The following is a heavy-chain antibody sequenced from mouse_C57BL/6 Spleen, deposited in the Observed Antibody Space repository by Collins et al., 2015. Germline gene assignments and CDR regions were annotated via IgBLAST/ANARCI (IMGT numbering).Heavy chain of an antibody. Sequence: QVQLQQPGAELVRPGSSVKLSCKASGYTFTSYWMHWVKQRPIQGLEWIGNIDPSDSETHYNQKFKDKATLTVDKSSSTAYMQLNSLTSEDSAVCYCARSKLITTVVARYFDVWGTGTTVTVSS. V-gene: IGHV1-52*01. CDR1: GYTFTSYW. CDR3: ARSKLITTVVARYFDV. CDR2: IDPSDSET. J-gene: IGHJ1*03. D-gene: IGHD1-1*01.